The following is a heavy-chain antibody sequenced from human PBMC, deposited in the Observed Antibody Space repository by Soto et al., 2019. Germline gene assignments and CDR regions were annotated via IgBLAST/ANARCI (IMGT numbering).Heavy chain of an antibody. CDR2: IRSKAYGGTT. V-gene: IGHV3-49*01. Sequence: PGGSLRLSCTASGFTFGDYAMSWFRQAPGKGLEWVGFIRSKAYGGTTEYAASVKGRFTISRDGSKSIAYLQMNSLKTEDTAVYYCTSYHCNNGVCHGGDGNWGQVTVVTVYS. D-gene: IGHD2-8*01. CDR1: GFTFGDYA. J-gene: IGHJ4*02. CDR3: TSYHCNNGVCHGGDGN.